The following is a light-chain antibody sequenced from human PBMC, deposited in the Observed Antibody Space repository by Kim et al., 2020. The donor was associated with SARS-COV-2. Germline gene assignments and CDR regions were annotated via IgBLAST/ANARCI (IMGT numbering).Light chain of an antibody. CDR2: AAS. CDR3: QKCDSAPWT. CDR1: QDISNY. Sequence: GDRVTITCRASQDISNYLAWFQLKPGKAPKLLIYAASALQPGVPSRFSGSGSGTDFTLTVTSLQPADVATYYCQKCDSAPWTFGQGTKV. V-gene: IGKV1-27*01. J-gene: IGKJ1*01.